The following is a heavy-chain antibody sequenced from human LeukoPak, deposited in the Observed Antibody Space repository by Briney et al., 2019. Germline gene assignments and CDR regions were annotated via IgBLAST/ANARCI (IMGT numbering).Heavy chain of an antibody. D-gene: IGHD3-10*01. CDR1: GFTFSSYA. J-gene: IGHJ4*02. Sequence: GGSLRLSCAASGFTFSSYAMSWVRQAPGKGLEWVSVISGSGGSTYYVDSVQGRFTISRDNSKNTLFLQMDSLRAEDTAVYYCAKGGFGRPFDYWGQGTLVTVSS. CDR2: ISGSGGST. CDR3: AKGGFGRPFDY. V-gene: IGHV3-23*01.